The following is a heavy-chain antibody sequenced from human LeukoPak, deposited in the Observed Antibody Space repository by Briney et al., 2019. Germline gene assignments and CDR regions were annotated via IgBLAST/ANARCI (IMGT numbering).Heavy chain of an antibody. Sequence: GASLRLSCSGSTFSSYAMSWIWQAPGKGMELDSTISISGSGTNYADADKGSFTITRDNAKNTLYLEMKGLRAEDTAVYYCARTVGYCSSGSCYTGQINDYYYCGMDFWGQGTTVSVSS. CDR3: ARTVGYCSSGSCYTGQINDYYYCGMDF. CDR2: ISISGSGT. D-gene: IGHD2-15*01. CDR1: GSTFSSYA. V-gene: IGHV3-23*01. J-gene: IGHJ6*02.